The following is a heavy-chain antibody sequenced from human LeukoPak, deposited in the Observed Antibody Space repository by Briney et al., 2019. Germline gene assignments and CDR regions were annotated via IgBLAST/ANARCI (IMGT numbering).Heavy chain of an antibody. CDR1: GGSIGSSSYY. CDR3: ARPETVSGWIYFDY. Sequence: SETLSLTCTVSGGSIGSSSYYWGWIRRPPGKGLEWIGSISYSGSTYYNPSLKSRVTISVDTSKNQFSLKLSSVTAADTAVYYCARPETVSGWIYFDYWGQGTLVTVPS. D-gene: IGHD6-19*01. J-gene: IGHJ4*02. V-gene: IGHV4-39*01. CDR2: ISYSGST.